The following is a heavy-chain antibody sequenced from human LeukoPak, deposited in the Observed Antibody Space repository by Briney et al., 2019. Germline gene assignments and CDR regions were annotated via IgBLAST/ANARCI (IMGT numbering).Heavy chain of an antibody. Sequence: PSESLSLTCTVSGASISSYYWTWIRQPAGKGLEWIGRIYTSGSTNYNPSLKSRVAMSVDTSKNQFSLKLSSVTAADTAVYYCARLSADSSSSRGFDYWGQGTLVTVSS. V-gene: IGHV4-4*07. J-gene: IGHJ4*02. D-gene: IGHD2-2*01. CDR2: IYTSGST. CDR1: GASISSYY. CDR3: ARLSADSSSSRGFDY.